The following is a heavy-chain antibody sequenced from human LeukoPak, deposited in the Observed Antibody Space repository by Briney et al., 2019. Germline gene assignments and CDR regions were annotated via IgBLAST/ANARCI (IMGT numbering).Heavy chain of an antibody. Sequence: ASVKVSCKASGGTFSSYAISWVRQAPGQGLEWMGGIIPIFGTANYAQKFQGRVTITADESTSTAYMELSSLRSEDTAVYYCARDLAAVGNPLDYWGQGTLVIVSS. V-gene: IGHV1-69*01. CDR1: GGTFSSYA. J-gene: IGHJ4*02. D-gene: IGHD6-13*01. CDR3: ARDLAAVGNPLDY. CDR2: IIPIFGTA.